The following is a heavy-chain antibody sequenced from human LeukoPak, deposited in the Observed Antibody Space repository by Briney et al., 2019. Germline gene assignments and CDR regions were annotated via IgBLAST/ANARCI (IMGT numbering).Heavy chain of an antibody. V-gene: IGHV3-66*03. J-gene: IGHJ5*02. CDR2: IRDSGET. CDR1: GFSVSNYY. D-gene: IGHD4-17*01. CDR3: ARDRAVTQDWVEFDP. Sequence: GGSLRLSCAGSGFSVSNYYMSWVRQAPGKGLEWVSLIRDSGETFYADSVKGRFTISRDNSKNTMYLQMNRLRVEDKAVYFCARDRAVTQDWVEFDPWGQGTLVTVSS.